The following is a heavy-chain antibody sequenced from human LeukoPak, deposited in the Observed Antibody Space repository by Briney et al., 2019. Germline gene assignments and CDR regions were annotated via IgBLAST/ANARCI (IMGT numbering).Heavy chain of an antibody. J-gene: IGHJ4*02. D-gene: IGHD2-8*01. CDR1: GASINDYY. CDR2: VYHTGTS. V-gene: IGHV4-59*12. Sequence: PSETLSLTCSVSGASINDYYWTWIRLPPGKGLEWVGYVYHTGTSGYHPSLKSRVAMSLDTSKNQVSLKLRSVTAADTAVYFCTRVVNGGHFDYWGQGTLVTVSS. CDR3: TRVVNGGHFDY.